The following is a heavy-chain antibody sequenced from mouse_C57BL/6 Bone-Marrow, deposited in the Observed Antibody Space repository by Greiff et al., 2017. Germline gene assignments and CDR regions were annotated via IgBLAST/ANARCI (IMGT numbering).Heavy chain of an antibody. CDR2: IYPGSGST. CDR3: ARHYYGSIAMDY. Sequence: QVQLQQPGAELVKPGASVKMSCKASGYTFTSYWITWVKQRPGQGLEWIGDIYPGSGSTNYNEKFKSKATLTVDTSSSTAYMQLSSLTSEDSAVYYCARHYYGSIAMDYWGQGTSVTVSS. D-gene: IGHD1-1*01. V-gene: IGHV1-55*01. J-gene: IGHJ4*01. CDR1: GYTFTSYW.